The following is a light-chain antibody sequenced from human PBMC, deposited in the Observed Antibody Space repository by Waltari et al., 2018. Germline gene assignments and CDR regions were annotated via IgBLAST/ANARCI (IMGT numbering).Light chain of an antibody. CDR3: QQYYTTPPT. J-gene: IGKJ3*01. CDR2: WAS. Sequence: EIVMTPSPYPLAVSLGDRGNIHLQSNQSVLYRSNNTNFLAWYQQRPGQSPKLLIYWASTRESGVPDRFSGSGSGTDFTLTISSLQAEDVAVYYCQQYYTTPPTFGPGTKVDIK. CDR1: QSVLYRSNNTNF. V-gene: IGKV4-1*01.